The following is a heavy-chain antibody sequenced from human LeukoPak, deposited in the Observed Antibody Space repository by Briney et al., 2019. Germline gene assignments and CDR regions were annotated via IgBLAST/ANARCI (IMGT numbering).Heavy chain of an antibody. D-gene: IGHD3-16*01. CDR2: IKSKTDGGTT. Sequence: GGSLRLSCAASGFTFSNAWMSWVRQAPGKGLEWVGRIKSKTDGGTTDYAAPVKGRFTISRDDSKNTLYLQMNSLKTEDTAVYYCTTDLTYYDYVWGEGRDYFDYWGQGTLVTVSS. V-gene: IGHV3-15*01. J-gene: IGHJ4*02. CDR1: GFTFSNAW. CDR3: TTDLTYYDYVWGEGRDYFDY.